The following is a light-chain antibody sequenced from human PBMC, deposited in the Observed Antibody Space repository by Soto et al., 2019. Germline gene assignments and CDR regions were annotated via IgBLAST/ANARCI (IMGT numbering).Light chain of an antibody. CDR1: PAIASF. CDR3: QQSFTAPRT. V-gene: IGKV1-9*01. Sequence: IQLTQSPSSLSASVGDRVTITCRASPAIASFLAWYQQKPGTAPKLLIYGASTLQSGVPSRFSGSRSGTDYTLTIASLQPEDFATYYCQQSFTAPRTFGQGTKLEIQ. J-gene: IGKJ2*01. CDR2: GAS.